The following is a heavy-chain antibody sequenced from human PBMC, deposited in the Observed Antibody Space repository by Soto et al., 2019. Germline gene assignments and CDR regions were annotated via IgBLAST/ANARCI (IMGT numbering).Heavy chain of an antibody. Sequence: ASVKVSCKASGYTFTGYYMHWVRQAPGQGHEWIGWINPNSGGTNYAQKFQGWVTMTRDTSISTAYMELSRLRSDDTAVYYCARYRTLRKDIVLVPADGYGMDVWGQGTTVTVSS. CDR2: INPNSGGT. V-gene: IGHV1-2*04. CDR3: ARYRTLRKDIVLVPADGYGMDV. D-gene: IGHD2-2*01. J-gene: IGHJ6*02. CDR1: GYTFTGYY.